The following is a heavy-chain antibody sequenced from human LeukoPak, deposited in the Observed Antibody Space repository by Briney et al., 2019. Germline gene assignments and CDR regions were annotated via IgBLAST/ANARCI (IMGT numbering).Heavy chain of an antibody. CDR2: IYYSGST. D-gene: IGHD2-2*01. Sequence: SETLSLTCTVSGGSISSGGYYWSWIRQHPGKGLEWIGYIYYSGSTYYNPSLRSRVTISVDTSKNQFSLKLSSVTAADTAVYYCARAKRVVVPAASPAEYFQHWGQGTLVTVSS. J-gene: IGHJ1*01. CDR1: GGSISSGGYY. CDR3: ARAKRVVVPAASPAEYFQH. V-gene: IGHV4-31*03.